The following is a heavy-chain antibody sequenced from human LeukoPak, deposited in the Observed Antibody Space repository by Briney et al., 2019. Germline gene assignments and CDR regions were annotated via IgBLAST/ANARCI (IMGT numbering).Heavy chain of an antibody. J-gene: IGHJ4*02. CDR3: ARSLFGTTLIDY. V-gene: IGHV3-64*01. CDR2: ISSNGGST. Sequence: GGSLRLSCAASGFTFSSYAMPWVRQAPGKGLEYVSAISSNGGSTYYANSVKGRFTISRDNSKNTLYLQMGSLRAEDMAVYYCARSLFGTTLIDYWGQGTLVTVSS. D-gene: IGHD1-1*01. CDR1: GFTFSSYA.